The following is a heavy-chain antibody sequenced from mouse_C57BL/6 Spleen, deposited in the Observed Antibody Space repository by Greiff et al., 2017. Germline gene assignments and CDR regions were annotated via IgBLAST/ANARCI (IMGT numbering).Heavy chain of an antibody. CDR3: ARDYYGSSYPFAY. D-gene: IGHD1-1*01. CDR1: GYSFTGYY. J-gene: IGHJ3*01. CDR2: INPSTGGT. V-gene: IGHV1-42*01. Sequence: EVQLKESGPELVKPGASVKISCKASGYSFTGYYMNWVQQSPEKSLELIGEINPSTGGTTYNQKVKAKATLPGDKSPSTAYMQLKSLTSEDSAVYYCARDYYGSSYPFAYWGQGTLVTVSA.